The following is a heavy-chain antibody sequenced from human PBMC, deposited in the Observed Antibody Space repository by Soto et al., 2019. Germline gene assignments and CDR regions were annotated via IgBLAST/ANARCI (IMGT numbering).Heavy chain of an antibody. V-gene: IGHV3-33*01. J-gene: IGHJ4*02. CDR3: ARDPGRDSPIDY. CDR2: IWHAGGAK. D-gene: IGHD3-22*01. CDR1: GFTLSDYG. Sequence: QVQLVESGGGVVQPGRSLRLSCTASGFTLSDYGMHWVRQAPGKGLEWVAVIWHAGGAKYYAESVTGRITISRDNSKNTVHLQIDSLGAEDTALYYCARDPGRDSPIDYWGQGTLVTVSS.